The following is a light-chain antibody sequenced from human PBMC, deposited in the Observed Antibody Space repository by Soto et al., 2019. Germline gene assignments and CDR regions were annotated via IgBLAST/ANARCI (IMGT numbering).Light chain of an antibody. CDR3: TSYTTSSTLV. CDR1: SSDVGSYKY. Sequence: QSALTQPASVSGSPGQSITISCTGTSSDVGSYKYVSWYQQHPGKAPKLMIYDVSNRPSGVSNRFSGSKSGNTASLTISGPRAEDEADYYCTSYTTSSTLVFGTGTKVTVL. CDR2: DVS. V-gene: IGLV2-14*03. J-gene: IGLJ1*01.